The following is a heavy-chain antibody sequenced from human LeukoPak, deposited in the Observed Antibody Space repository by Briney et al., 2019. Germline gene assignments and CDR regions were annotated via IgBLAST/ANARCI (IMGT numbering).Heavy chain of an antibody. CDR3: ARDLRYFDWSHFDY. Sequence: GGSLRLSCAASGFTFSDYYMSWVRQAPGKGLEWVSYISSGSSTIYYADSVKGRFTISRDNDKNSLYLQMNSLRAEDTAVYYCARDLRYFDWSHFDYWGQGTLVTVSS. CDR2: ISSGSSTI. CDR1: GFTFSDYY. D-gene: IGHD3-9*01. V-gene: IGHV3-11*04. J-gene: IGHJ4*02.